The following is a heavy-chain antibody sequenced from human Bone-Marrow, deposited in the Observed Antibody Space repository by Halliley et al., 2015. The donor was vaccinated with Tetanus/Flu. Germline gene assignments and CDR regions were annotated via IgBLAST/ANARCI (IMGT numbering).Heavy chain of an antibody. CDR2: VGDDGTST. Sequence: GLGWVARVGDDGTSTSYADSVKGRFTISRDNAKNMVYLQMSSLRAEDTAVYYCARVERWFDPWGQGTLVTVSS. V-gene: IGHV3-74*01. CDR3: ARVERWFDP. J-gene: IGHJ5*02.